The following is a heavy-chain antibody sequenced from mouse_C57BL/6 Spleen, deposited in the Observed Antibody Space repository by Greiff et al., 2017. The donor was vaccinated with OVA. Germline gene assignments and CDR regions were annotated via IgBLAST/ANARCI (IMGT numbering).Heavy chain of an antibody. Sequence: EVQLQESGGGLVKPGGSLKLSCAASGFTFSSYAMSWVRQTPEKRLEWVATISDGGSYTYYPDNVEGRFTISRDNAKNNLYLQMSHLKSEDTAMYYCARVGYYDYDEDYWGQGTTLTVSS. V-gene: IGHV5-4*01. D-gene: IGHD2-4*01. CDR1: GFTFSSYA. J-gene: IGHJ2*01. CDR3: ARVGYYDYDEDY. CDR2: ISDGGSYT.